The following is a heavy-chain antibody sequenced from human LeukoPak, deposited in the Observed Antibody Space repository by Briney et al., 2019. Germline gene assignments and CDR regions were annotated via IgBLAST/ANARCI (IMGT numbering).Heavy chain of an antibody. J-gene: IGHJ4*02. Sequence: GGSLRLSCAASGLTFSDAWMNWVRQAPGKGLEWVGLIKSKTDGESTDYAAPVEGRFTISRDDSENTVYLQMNSLQTEDTAVYYCTSSSGWYIYYWGQGTLVTVSS. CDR2: IKSKTDGEST. CDR3: TSSSGWYIYY. CDR1: GLTFSDAW. D-gene: IGHD6-19*01. V-gene: IGHV3-15*01.